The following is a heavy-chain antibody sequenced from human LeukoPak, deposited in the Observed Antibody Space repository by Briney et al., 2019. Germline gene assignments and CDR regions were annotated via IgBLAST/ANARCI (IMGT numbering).Heavy chain of an antibody. CDR3: ARGTSPYITIFGVYWFDP. V-gene: IGHV4-34*01. CDR1: GGSFSGYY. Sequence: SETLSLTCAVYGGSFSGYYWSWIRQPPGKGLELMGEINHSGSTNYNPSLTSRVTISVDTSKNQFSLKLSSVTAADTAVYYCARGTSPYITIFGVYWFDPWGQGTLVTVSS. CDR2: INHSGST. J-gene: IGHJ5*02. D-gene: IGHD3-3*01.